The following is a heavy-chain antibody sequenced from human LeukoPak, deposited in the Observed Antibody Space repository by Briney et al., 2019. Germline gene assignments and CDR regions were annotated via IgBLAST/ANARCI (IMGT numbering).Heavy chain of an antibody. Sequence: VGSLRLSCAASGFTFSSYVMSWVRQAPGQGLEWVSAISGSGDTTYYADSVKGRFIISRDNSKNTLFLQMNSLRAEDTAVYYCAQDDDGDYGFYWGQGTLVTVSS. D-gene: IGHD4-17*01. CDR2: ISGSGDTT. CDR3: AQDDDGDYGFY. J-gene: IGHJ4*02. V-gene: IGHV3-23*01. CDR1: GFTFSSYV.